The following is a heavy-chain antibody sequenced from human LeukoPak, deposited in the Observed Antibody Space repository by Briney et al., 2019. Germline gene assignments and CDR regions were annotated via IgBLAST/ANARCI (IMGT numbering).Heavy chain of an antibody. Sequence: GGSLRLSCAASGFTFTTYAMGWVRQAPGEGLEWVSSIKGGGGDPFYADSVRGRFTISRDKSKNTLYLQLNSLRVEDTAVYFCAQGGHDFNPFYCWGQGTLVTVSS. V-gene: IGHV3-23*01. CDR2: IKGGGGDP. D-gene: IGHD2-21*02. CDR3: AQGGHDFNPFYC. J-gene: IGHJ4*02. CDR1: GFTFTTYA.